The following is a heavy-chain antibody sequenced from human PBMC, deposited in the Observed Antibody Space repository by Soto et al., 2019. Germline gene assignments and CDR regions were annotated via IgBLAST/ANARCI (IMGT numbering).Heavy chain of an antibody. D-gene: IGHD2-21*01. CDR2: MNPNSCNT. CDR1: GYTXSSYD. Sequence: GXSXKASYKATGYTXSSYDSDLVRQATGQGLEWMGWMNPNSCNTCYAQKFQGRFTITRNTSISTAYIEMSSLRSEYTAVYYCARGTQTCDRWGQGTLVTVSA. V-gene: IGHV1-8*01. CDR3: ARGTQTCDR. J-gene: IGHJ4*02.